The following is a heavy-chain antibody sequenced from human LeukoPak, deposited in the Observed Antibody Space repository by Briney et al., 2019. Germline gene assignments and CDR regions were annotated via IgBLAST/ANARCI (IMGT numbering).Heavy chain of an antibody. CDR3: AKDTVRGSYYMGFDY. D-gene: IGHD3-10*01. Sequence: PGGSLRLSCAASGFTFSSTWMSWVRQAPGKGLEWVANIKQDGSAKYYVGSVKGRFTISRDNAKNSLYLQMNSLRAEDTALYYCAKDTVRGSYYMGFDYWGQGTLVTVSS. CDR1: GFTFSSTW. V-gene: IGHV3-7*03. J-gene: IGHJ4*02. CDR2: IKQDGSAK.